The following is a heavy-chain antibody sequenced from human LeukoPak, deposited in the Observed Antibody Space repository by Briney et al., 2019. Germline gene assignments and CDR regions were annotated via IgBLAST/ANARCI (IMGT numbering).Heavy chain of an antibody. V-gene: IGHV3-21*04. CDR1: GFTFSTHN. CDR3: AKDYYASGNFYYYMDV. J-gene: IGHJ6*03. Sequence: GGSLRLSCAASGFTFSTHNMNWVRQAPGKGLEWVSSISSGSSYIYYSDSVKGRFTTSRDNAKNSLYLQMNTLRAEDTAIYYCAKDYYASGNFYYYMDVWGKGTTVTVSS. D-gene: IGHD3-10*01. CDR2: ISSGSSYI.